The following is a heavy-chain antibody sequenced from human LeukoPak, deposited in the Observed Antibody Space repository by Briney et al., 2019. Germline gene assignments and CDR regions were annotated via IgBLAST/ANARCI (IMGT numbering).Heavy chain of an antibody. Sequence: ASVKVSRKASGYTFTGFYLHWVRQAPGQGLEWMGRIDPNSGATDYAQKFQGRVTMTRDTSISTAYMELSGLRSDDTAVYYCARDWGSGPYDSWGQGPLITVSS. J-gene: IGHJ5*01. CDR1: GYTFTGFY. V-gene: IGHV1-2*06. D-gene: IGHD3-16*01. CDR3: ARDWGSGPYDS. CDR2: IDPNSGAT.